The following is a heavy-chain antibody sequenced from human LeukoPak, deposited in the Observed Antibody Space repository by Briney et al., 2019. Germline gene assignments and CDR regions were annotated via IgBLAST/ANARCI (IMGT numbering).Heavy chain of an antibody. Sequence: GGSLRLSCAASGFTFSSYTMNWVRQAPGKGLEWVSSISSGSSYIYYADSVKGRFTISRDNAKNPLYLQVNSLRAEDTAVYYCARETRHCSSTSCSSLEYFQHWGQGTLVTVSS. CDR2: ISSGSSYI. J-gene: IGHJ1*01. D-gene: IGHD2-2*01. CDR3: ARETRHCSSTSCSSLEYFQH. CDR1: GFTFSSYT. V-gene: IGHV3-21*01.